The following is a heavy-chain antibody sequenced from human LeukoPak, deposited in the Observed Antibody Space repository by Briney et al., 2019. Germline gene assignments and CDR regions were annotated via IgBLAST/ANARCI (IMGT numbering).Heavy chain of an antibody. CDR2: ISGSGDGT. J-gene: IGHJ4*02. CDR3: AKRGVVIRVILVGFHKEAYYFDS. Sequence: GGSLRLSCAVSGITLSKYGMTWVRQAPGKGREWVAGISGSGDGTNYADSVKGRFTISRDNPKNTLYLQMNSLRAEDTAVYFCAKRGVVIRVILVGFHKEAYYFDSWGQGALVTVSS. CDR1: GITLSKYG. V-gene: IGHV3-23*01. D-gene: IGHD3-22*01.